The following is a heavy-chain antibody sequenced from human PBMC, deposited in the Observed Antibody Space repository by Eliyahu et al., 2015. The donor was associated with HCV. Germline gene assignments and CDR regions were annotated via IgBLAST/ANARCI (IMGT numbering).Heavy chain of an antibody. CDR3: AREKDGAPRNDGFDV. Sequence: WVSIVYTGGDTYYADSVKGRFTISRDNSKNALYLQMTSLRVDDTAXYYCAREKDGAPRNDGFDVWG. D-gene: IGHD4-17*01. CDR2: VYTGGDT. J-gene: IGHJ3*01. V-gene: IGHV3-53*01.